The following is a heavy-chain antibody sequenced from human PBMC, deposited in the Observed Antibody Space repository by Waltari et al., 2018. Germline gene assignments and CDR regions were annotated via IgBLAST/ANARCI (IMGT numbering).Heavy chain of an antibody. CDR3: ARDPSPGQLGGIDY. CDR1: GGTFSSYA. Sequence: QVQLVQSGAEVKKPGSSVKVSCKASGGTFSSYAISWVRQAPGQGLEWMGVSIPICGTANYAQEFQGGVTITGDESTSTAYMELSSLRSEDTAVYYCARDPSPGQLGGIDYWGQGTLVTVSS. CDR2: SIPICGTA. V-gene: IGHV1-69*12. J-gene: IGHJ4*02. D-gene: IGHD6-6*01.